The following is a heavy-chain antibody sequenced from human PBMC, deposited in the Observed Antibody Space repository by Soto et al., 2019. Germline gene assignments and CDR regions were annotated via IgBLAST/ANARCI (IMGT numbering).Heavy chain of an antibody. D-gene: IGHD3-10*01. CDR3: TFWFGESPPY. CDR2: ISSSSSYT. CDR1: GFTFSDYY. Sequence: GSLRLSCAASGFTFSDYYMSWIRQAPGKGLEWVSYISSSSSYTNYADSVKGRFTISRDNVKNSLYLQMNSLRAEDTAVYYCTFWFGESPPYWGQGTLVTVSS. V-gene: IGHV3-11*06. J-gene: IGHJ4*02.